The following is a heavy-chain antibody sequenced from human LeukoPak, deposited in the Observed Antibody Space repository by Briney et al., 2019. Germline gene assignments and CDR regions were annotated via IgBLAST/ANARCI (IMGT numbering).Heavy chain of an antibody. CDR2: INPSGGST. Sequence: ASVKVSCKASGYTFTSYYMHWVRQAPGQGLEWMGIINPSGGSTNYAQKFQERVTITRDMSTSTAYMELSSLRSEDTAVYYCAAVETLYDSSGYYFPEAFDIWGQGTMVTVSS. CDR1: GYTFTSYY. D-gene: IGHD3-22*01. CDR3: AAVETLYDSSGYYFPEAFDI. V-gene: IGHV1-46*01. J-gene: IGHJ3*02.